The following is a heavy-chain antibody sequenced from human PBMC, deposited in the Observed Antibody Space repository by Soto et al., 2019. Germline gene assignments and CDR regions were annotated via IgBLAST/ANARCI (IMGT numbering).Heavy chain of an antibody. D-gene: IGHD3-9*01. Sequence: ASVKVSCKASGYTFTGYYMHWVRQAPGQGLEWMGWINPNSGGTNYAQKFQGRVTMTRDTSASTAYMELSSLTSEDTAVYYCARRGALTSYYYGYYFDYWGQGTLVTVSS. V-gene: IGHV1-2*02. J-gene: IGHJ4*02. CDR1: GYTFTGYY. CDR2: INPNSGGT. CDR3: ARRGALTSYYYGYYFDY.